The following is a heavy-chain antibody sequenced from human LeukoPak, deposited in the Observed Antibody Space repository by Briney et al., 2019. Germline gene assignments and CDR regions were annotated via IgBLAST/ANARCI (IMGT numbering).Heavy chain of an antibody. CDR2: ISDSSRHI. D-gene: IGHD4-17*01. CDR3: ARAYTNGDYLDY. J-gene: IGHJ4*02. V-gene: IGHV3-21*01. Sequence: GGSLRLSCAASGFTFSRYSVNWVHQAPGKGLEWVSCISDSSRHIYYADSVKGRFTISSDNAKSSASLQMNSLRVDDTAVYYCARAYTNGDYLDYWGQGTLVTVSS. CDR1: GFTFSRYS.